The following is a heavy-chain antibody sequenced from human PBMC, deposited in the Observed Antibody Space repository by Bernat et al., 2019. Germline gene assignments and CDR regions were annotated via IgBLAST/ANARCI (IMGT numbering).Heavy chain of an antibody. Sequence: QVQLVESGGGVVQPGRSLRLSCAASGFTFSSYGMHWVRQAPGKGLEWVAVISYDGSNKYYADSVKGRFTISRDNSKNTLYLQMNSLRAEDTAVYYCAKDLAAGTEGWFDPWGQGTLVTVSS. CDR1: GFTFSSYG. J-gene: IGHJ5*02. CDR3: AKDLAAGTEGWFDP. CDR2: ISYDGSNK. D-gene: IGHD6-13*01. V-gene: IGHV3-30*18.